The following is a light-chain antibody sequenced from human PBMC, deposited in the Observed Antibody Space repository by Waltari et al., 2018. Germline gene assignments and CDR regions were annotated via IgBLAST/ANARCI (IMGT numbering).Light chain of an antibody. CDR1: TRDVGGCNY. J-gene: IGLJ2*01. CDR2: DVS. Sequence: QSALTPPASVSGSPGQSITIPCTGTTRDVGGCNYVPWYQQHPGKAPKLMIDDVSKRPSGVSNRFYGSKSGNTASLTISGLQAEDEADYYCCSYAGSSAYVVFGGGTKLTVL. V-gene: IGLV2-23*02. CDR3: CSYAGSSAYVV.